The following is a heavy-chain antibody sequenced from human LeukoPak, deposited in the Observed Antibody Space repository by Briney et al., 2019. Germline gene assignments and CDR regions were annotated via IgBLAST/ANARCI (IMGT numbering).Heavy chain of an antibody. Sequence: GASVKVSCKASGYTFTSYAMHWVRQAPGQRLEWMGWINAGNGNTRYSQEFQGRVTITRDTSASTAYMELSSLRSEDMAVYYCARDLTVAADSWFDPWGQGTLVTVSS. V-gene: IGHV1-3*03. J-gene: IGHJ5*02. CDR2: INAGNGNT. CDR3: ARDLTVAADSWFDP. D-gene: IGHD6-13*01. CDR1: GYTFTSYA.